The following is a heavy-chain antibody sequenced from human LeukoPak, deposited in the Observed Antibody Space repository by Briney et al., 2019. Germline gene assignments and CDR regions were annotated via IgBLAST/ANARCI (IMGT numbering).Heavy chain of an antibody. J-gene: IGHJ4*02. CDR2: ISSSSSYI. CDR1: GFTFSSYS. V-gene: IGHV3-21*01. CDR3: ARGEIVGATKGIDY. D-gene: IGHD1-26*01. Sequence: GGSLRLSCAASGFTFSSYSTNWVRQAPGKGLEWVSSISSSSSYIYYADSVKGRFTISRDNAKNSLYLQMNSLRAEDTAVYYCARGEIVGATKGIDYWGQGTLVTVSS.